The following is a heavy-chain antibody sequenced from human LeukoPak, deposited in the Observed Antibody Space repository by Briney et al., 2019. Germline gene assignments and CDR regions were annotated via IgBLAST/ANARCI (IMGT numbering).Heavy chain of an antibody. Sequence: ASVKVSCKASGYTFTSYDINWVRQATGQGLEWMGWMYPNSGNTGYAQKFQGRVTMTRNTSISTAYMELSSLRSEDTAVYYCARGTHRPTYYDILTGSNYYYYHYGMDVWGQGTTVTVSS. D-gene: IGHD3-9*01. J-gene: IGHJ6*02. V-gene: IGHV1-8*01. CDR2: MYPNSGNT. CDR3: ARGTHRPTYYDILTGSNYYYYHYGMDV. CDR1: GYTFTSYD.